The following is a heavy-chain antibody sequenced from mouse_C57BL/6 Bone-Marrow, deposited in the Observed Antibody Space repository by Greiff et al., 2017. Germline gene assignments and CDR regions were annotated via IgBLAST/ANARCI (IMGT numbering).Heavy chain of an antibody. CDR3: ARHPFFYY. J-gene: IGHJ2*01. CDR2: ISSGGSYT. CDR1: GFTFSSYG. V-gene: IGHV5-6*01. Sequence: EVQLLESGGDLVKPGGSLKLSCAASGFTFSSYGMSWARQTPDKRLEWVATISSGGSYTYYPDSVKGRFTLSRDNATNTLYLQMSSLKSEDTALYYCARHPFFYYWGQGTTLTVSS.